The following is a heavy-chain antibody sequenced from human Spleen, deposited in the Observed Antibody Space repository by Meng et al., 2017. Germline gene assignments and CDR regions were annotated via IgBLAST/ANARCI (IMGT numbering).Heavy chain of an antibody. CDR3: AGCGGDCYQTVDYFDY. J-gene: IGHJ4*02. CDR1: GGTFSSYA. V-gene: IGHV1-69*01. D-gene: IGHD2-21*02. Sequence: QGQVVQSGAEVKKTGSSVKVSCKASGGTFSSYAISWVRQAPGQGLEWMGGIIPIFGTANYAQKFQGRVTITADESTSTAYMELSSLRSEDTAVYYCAGCGGDCYQTVDYFDYWGQGTLVTVSS. CDR2: IIPIFGTA.